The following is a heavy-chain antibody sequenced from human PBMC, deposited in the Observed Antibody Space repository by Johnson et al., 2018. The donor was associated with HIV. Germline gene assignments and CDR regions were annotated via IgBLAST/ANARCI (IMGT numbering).Heavy chain of an antibody. CDR3: ATCSDQVLLGGDVFDI. J-gene: IGHJ3*02. CDR2: IKSKTDGGTT. D-gene: IGHD3-16*01. Sequence: MQLVESGGGVVQPGRSLRLSCAASGFTFSSYAMHWVRQAPGKGLEWVGRIKSKTDGGTTDYAAPVKGRFTISRDDSKNTLYLLINSLRAEDTAVYYCATCSDQVLLGGDVFDIWGQGTMVTVSS. V-gene: IGHV3-15*01. CDR1: GFTFSSYA.